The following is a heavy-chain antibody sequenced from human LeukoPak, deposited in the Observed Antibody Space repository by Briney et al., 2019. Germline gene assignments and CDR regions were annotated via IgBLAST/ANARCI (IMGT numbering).Heavy chain of an antibody. Sequence: GASVKVSCKASGFSFSNSAVQWVRQARGQRLEWIGWIVVGSGKTNYAQKLQQRVIISRDKSSSTAYMEVSSLRSEDTAVYYCAAASVAPGGHFYGMDVWGKGTTVTVSS. D-gene: IGHD2-8*02. V-gene: IGHV1-58*01. J-gene: IGHJ6*04. CDR2: IVVGSGKT. CDR3: AAASVAPGGHFYGMDV. CDR1: GFSFSNSA.